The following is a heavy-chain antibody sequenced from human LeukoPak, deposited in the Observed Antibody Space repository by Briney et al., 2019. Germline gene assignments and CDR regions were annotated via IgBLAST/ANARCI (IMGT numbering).Heavy chain of an antibody. CDR3: AKGYHTSSISFLIEY. J-gene: IGHJ4*02. CDR2: ISADGNDK. Sequence: PGGSLRLSCAASGFTFSSYGMHWVRQAPGKGPEWVAVISADGNDKYYGESVEGRFTISRDNSKNTLFLEMNSLRAEDTAVYYCAKGYHTSSISFLIEYWGQGSLVTVSS. CDR1: GFTFSSYG. D-gene: IGHD2-2*01. V-gene: IGHV3-30*18.